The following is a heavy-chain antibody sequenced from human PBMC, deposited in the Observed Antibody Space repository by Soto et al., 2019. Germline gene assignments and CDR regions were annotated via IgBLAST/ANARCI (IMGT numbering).Heavy chain of an antibody. J-gene: IGHJ4*02. V-gene: IGHV3-73*01. CDR2: IRSKANSYAA. CDR3: TRPLYCSGGSCYHDY. CDR1: GFSLSGSA. D-gene: IGHD2-15*01. Sequence: GXSLSLSCAASGFSLSGSAMHWFRQASVKGLEWVVRIRSKANSYAAAYAASVKGRFTISRDDSKNTAYLQMNSLKTEDTAVYYCTRPLYCSGGSCYHDYWGQGTLVTVSS.